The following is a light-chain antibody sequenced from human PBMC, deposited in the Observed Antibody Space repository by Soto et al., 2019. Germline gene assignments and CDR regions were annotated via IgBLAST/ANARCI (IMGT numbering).Light chain of an antibody. J-gene: IGLJ2*01. CDR3: AASDDSLSAVV. V-gene: IGLV1-47*01. Sequence: QSVLTQPPSASGTPGQRVTISCSGSSSNIGSNYVYWYQQLPGTAPKLLIYRNNQRPSGVPDRFSGSKSGTSASLAISGLRSDDEADYYCAASDDSLSAVVFGGGTKLTVL. CDR1: SSNIGSNY. CDR2: RNN.